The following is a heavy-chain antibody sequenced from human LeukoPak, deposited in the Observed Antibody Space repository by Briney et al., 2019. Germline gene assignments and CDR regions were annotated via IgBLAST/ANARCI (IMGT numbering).Heavy chain of an antibody. D-gene: IGHD1-26*01. V-gene: IGHV4-59*01. Sequence: PSQTLSLACTVSAPSISTYYSSWSRQPPREGRGWVGYIYYSGSTDYNPSLKSRVTISVDTSKNQFSLKLSSVTAADTAVYYCARESAIGGSYTIDYWGQGTLVTVSS. J-gene: IGHJ4*02. CDR1: APSISTYY. CDR3: ARESAIGGSYTIDY. CDR2: IYYSGST.